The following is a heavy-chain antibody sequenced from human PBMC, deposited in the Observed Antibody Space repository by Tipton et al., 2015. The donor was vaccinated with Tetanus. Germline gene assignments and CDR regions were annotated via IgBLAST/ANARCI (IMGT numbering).Heavy chain of an antibody. D-gene: IGHD2-15*01. CDR1: GFIFSSYG. CDR2: SWHDGTDK. J-gene: IGHJ4*02. Sequence: SLRLSCAAFGFIFSSYGIHWVRQAPGKGLEWVAVSWHDGTDKYYADSVKGRFTISRDNSKNTLYLQMNSLRAEDTAVYYCAGEADCSGGSCFSGDFDNWGQGTQVTVSS. CDR3: AGEADCSGGSCFSGDFDN. V-gene: IGHV3-33*01.